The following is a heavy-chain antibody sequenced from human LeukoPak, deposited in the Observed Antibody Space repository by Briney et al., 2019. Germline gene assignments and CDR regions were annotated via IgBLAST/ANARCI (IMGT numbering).Heavy chain of an antibody. Sequence: PSGTLSLTCAVSGGSISSSNWWSWVRQPPGKGLEWIGEIYHSGSTNYNPSLKSRVTISVDTSKNQFSLKLSSVTAADTAVYYCARHQGYSGSYPFDYWGQGTLVTVSS. CDR1: GGSISSSNW. V-gene: IGHV4-4*02. CDR2: IYHSGST. CDR3: ARHQGYSGSYPFDY. J-gene: IGHJ4*02. D-gene: IGHD1-26*01.